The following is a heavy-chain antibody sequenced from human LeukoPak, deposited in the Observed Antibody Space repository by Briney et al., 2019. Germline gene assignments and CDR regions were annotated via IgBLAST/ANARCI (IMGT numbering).Heavy chain of an antibody. D-gene: IGHD2-15*01. CDR3: ARGYCSGGSCYLEYFQH. Sequence: SETLSLTCTVSGGSVSSADYYWTWIRQPPGTGLEWIGYMYHTESSNYNHFLKSRVTISLDTPKNQFSLKLSSVTAADTAVYYCARGYCSGGSCYLEYFQHWGQGTLVTVSS. CDR2: MYHTESS. V-gene: IGHV4-61*08. J-gene: IGHJ1*01. CDR1: GGSVSSADYY.